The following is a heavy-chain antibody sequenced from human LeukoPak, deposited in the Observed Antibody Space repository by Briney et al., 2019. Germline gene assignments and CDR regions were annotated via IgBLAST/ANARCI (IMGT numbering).Heavy chain of an antibody. J-gene: IGHJ4*02. CDR1: GFTFSSYS. Sequence: PGGSLRLSCAASGFTFSSYSMNWVRQAPGKGLEWVSSISSSSSYIYYVDSVKGRFTISRDNAKNSLYLQMNSLRAEDTAVYYCARAPGPFDYWGQGTLVTVSS. CDR3: ARAPGPFDY. V-gene: IGHV3-21*04. CDR2: ISSSSSYI.